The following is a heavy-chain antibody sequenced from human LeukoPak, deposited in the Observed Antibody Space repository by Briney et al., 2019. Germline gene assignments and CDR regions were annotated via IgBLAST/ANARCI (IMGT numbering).Heavy chain of an antibody. Sequence: GGSLRLSCAASGFTFGTYAMSWVRQAPGKGLEWISHITWSGSTIFYADSVKGRFTISRDSAKNSLYLQMSSLRDEDTAVYYCARDAGNSGYGMDVWGQGTTVTVSS. V-gene: IGHV3-48*02. CDR1: GFTFGTYA. CDR2: ITWSGSTI. D-gene: IGHD6-19*01. J-gene: IGHJ6*02. CDR3: ARDAGNSGYGMDV.